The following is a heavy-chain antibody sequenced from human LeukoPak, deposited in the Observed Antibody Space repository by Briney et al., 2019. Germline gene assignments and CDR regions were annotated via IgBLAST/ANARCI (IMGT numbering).Heavy chain of an antibody. CDR2: IIPIFGTA. CDR3: AREGLSGYLKP. Sequence: GASVKVSCKASGGTFSSYAISWVRQAPGQGLEWMGGIIPIFGTANYAQKFQGRVTITADESTSTAYTELSSLRFEDTAVYYCAREGLSGYLKPWGQGTLVTVSS. J-gene: IGHJ4*02. V-gene: IGHV1-69*13. CDR1: GGTFSSYA. D-gene: IGHD3-3*01.